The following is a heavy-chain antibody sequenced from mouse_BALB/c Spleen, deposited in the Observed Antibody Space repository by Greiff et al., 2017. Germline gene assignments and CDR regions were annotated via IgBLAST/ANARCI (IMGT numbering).Heavy chain of an antibody. D-gene: IGHD1-1*01. CDR1: GYAFSSYW. CDR2: IYPGDGDT. V-gene: IGHV1-80*01. Sequence: VQLQQSGAELVRPGSSVKISCKASGYAFSSYWMNWVKQRPGQGLEWIGQIYPGDGDTNYNEKFKGKATLTADTSSSTAYMQLSSLTSEASSFYFCARVPLSTVYAIDYWGQGTPVTVSS. CDR3: ARVPLSTVYAIDY. J-gene: IGHJ4*01.